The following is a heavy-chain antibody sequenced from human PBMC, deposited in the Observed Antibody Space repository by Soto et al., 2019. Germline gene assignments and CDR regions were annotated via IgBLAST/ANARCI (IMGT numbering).Heavy chain of an antibody. Sequence: ASVKVSCKASGCTFTSYAMHWVRQAPGQRLEWMGWINAGNGNTKYSQKYQGRVTTTRDTSASTAYMELSSLRSEDTAVYYCARAGELRCLEWFRSMDVWGEGTAITVS. V-gene: IGHV1-3*01. D-gene: IGHD3-3*01. CDR3: ARAGELRCLEWFRSMDV. J-gene: IGHJ6*02. CDR1: GCTFTSYA. CDR2: INAGNGNT.